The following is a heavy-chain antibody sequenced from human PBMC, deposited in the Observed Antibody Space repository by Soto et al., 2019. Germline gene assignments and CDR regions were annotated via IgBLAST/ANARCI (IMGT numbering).Heavy chain of an antibody. CDR3: ASRWAYGGNDFDY. V-gene: IGHV5-10-1*01. CDR1: GYSFTSYW. J-gene: IGHJ4*02. D-gene: IGHD4-17*01. CDR2: IDPSDSCT. Sequence: GESLKISCKGSGYSFTSYWISWVRQMPGKGLEWMGRIDPSDSCTNYSPSFQGHVTISADKSISTAYLQWSSLKASDTAMYYCASRWAYGGNDFDYWGQGTLVTVSS.